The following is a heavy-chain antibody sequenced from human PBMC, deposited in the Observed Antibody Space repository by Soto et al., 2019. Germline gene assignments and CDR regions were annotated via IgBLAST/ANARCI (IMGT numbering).Heavy chain of an antibody. CDR1: GFSVSSGSCY. Sequence: SDALALTCSVSGFSVSSGSCYWSWIRQPPGKGLEWIGYIHYSGSNNYNPALKSRFAISRDNAKTSVYLQLSDLRGDDTAVYYCASGVSYDESGHYLRLVFDYWGQGAQVTVSS. CDR2: IHYSGSN. CDR3: ASGVSYDESGHYLRLVFDY. V-gene: IGHV4-61*01. D-gene: IGHD3-22*01. J-gene: IGHJ4*02.